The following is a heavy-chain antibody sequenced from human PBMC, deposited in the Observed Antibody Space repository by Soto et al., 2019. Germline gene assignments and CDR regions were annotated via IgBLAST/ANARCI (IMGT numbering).Heavy chain of an antibody. CDR1: RLTFNNYA. V-gene: IGHV3-23*01. CDR2: ISGSGDTT. CDR3: AKADYSYSWAPGDY. Sequence: EVQVLEPGGGLVQPGGSLRLSCVISRLTFNNYALNWVRQAPGKGLEWVSSISGSGDTTYYADSVKGRFTISRDNSKNTLYLQMNSLRVEDTDLYYCAKADYSYSWAPGDYWGQGTLVTVSS. D-gene: IGHD5-18*01. J-gene: IGHJ4*02.